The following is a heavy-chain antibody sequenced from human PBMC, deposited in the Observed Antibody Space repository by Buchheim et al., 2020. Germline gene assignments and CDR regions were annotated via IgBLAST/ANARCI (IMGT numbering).Heavy chain of an antibody. Sequence: EVQLLESGGGLVQPGGSLRLSCAAPGFTFSSYAMSWVRQAPGKGLEWVSAISGSGGSTYYADSVKGRFTISRDNYKNTLYLQMNSLRAEDTAVYYCAKDDKAYYYDSSGEVRAIDIWGQGT. J-gene: IGHJ3*02. CDR3: AKDDKAYYYDSSGEVRAIDI. CDR1: GFTFSSYA. V-gene: IGHV3-23*01. CDR2: ISGSGGST. D-gene: IGHD3-22*01.